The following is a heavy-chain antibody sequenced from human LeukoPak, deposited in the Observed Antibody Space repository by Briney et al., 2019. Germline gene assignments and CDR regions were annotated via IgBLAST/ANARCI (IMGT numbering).Heavy chain of an antibody. CDR2: IKQDGSEK. CDR1: GFTFSSYW. V-gene: IGHV3-7*01. D-gene: IGHD2-21*01. J-gene: IGHJ6*02. CDR3: ARYCGGDCYGVDV. Sequence: PGGSLRLSCTASGFTFSSYWMSWVRQAPGKGLEWVANIKQDGSEKDYVDSVKGRFTISRDNAKNSLYLQMNSLRAEDTAVYSCARYCGGDCYGVDVWGQGTTVTVSS.